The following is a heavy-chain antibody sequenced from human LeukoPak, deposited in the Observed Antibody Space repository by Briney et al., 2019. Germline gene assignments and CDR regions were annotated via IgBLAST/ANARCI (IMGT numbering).Heavy chain of an antibody. Sequence: GGSLRLSCAASGFTVSSNYMSWVRQAPGKGLEWVSVIYSGGSTYCADSVKGRFTISRDNSKNTLYLQMNSLRAEDTAVYYCARDVITMVRGVINGMDVWGQGTTVTVSS. CDR2: IYSGGST. V-gene: IGHV3-53*01. J-gene: IGHJ6*02. CDR1: GFTVSSNY. D-gene: IGHD3-10*01. CDR3: ARDVITMVRGVINGMDV.